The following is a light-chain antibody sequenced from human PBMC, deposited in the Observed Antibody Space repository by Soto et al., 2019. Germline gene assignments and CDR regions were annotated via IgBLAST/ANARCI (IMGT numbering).Light chain of an antibody. CDR1: QSIGTW. CDR2: DAS. CDR3: QQYNTYSST. J-gene: IGKJ1*01. Sequence: DIHITESPSTLSASVGDRVTITCRASQSIGTWLAWYQQKPGKAPKVLIYDASSLESGVPSRFSGSGSGTEFTLTISSLQPDDFATYYCQQYNTYSSTFGQGTKVDI. V-gene: IGKV1-5*01.